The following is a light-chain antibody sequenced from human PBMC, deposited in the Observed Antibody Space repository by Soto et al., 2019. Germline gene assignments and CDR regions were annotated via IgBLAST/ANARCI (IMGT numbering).Light chain of an antibody. V-gene: IGKV3-20*01. Sequence: EIVLTQSPGTLSLSPWERATLSCRASQSVSSSYLAWYQQKPGQAPRLLIYGASSRATGIPDRFSGSGSGTDFTLTISRLEPEDFAVYYCHQYGSSPWTFGQGTKVEIK. J-gene: IGKJ1*01. CDR1: QSVSSSY. CDR2: GAS. CDR3: HQYGSSPWT.